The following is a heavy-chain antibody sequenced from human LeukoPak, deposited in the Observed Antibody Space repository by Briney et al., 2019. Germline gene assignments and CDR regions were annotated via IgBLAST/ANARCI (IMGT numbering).Heavy chain of an antibody. V-gene: IGHV3-23*01. CDR1: GFTFSSCA. CDR3: AKDQREYCSTNSCYLFDY. Sequence: HSGGSLRLSCAASGFTFSSCAMSWVRQAPGEGLEWVSTITGIGGSTYYADSVKGRFTISRDNSKNTLYLQMNSLRAEDTALYYCAKDQREYCSTNSCYLFDYWGQGALVTVSS. J-gene: IGHJ4*02. D-gene: IGHD2-2*01. CDR2: ITGIGGST.